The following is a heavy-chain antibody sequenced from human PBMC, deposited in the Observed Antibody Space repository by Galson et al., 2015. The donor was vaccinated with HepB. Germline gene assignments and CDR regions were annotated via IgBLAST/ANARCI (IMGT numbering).Heavy chain of an antibody. D-gene: IGHD4-17*01. CDR2: IKQDGSEK. V-gene: IGHV3-7*03. J-gene: IGHJ3*02. CDR1: GFTFSSYW. Sequence: SLRLSCAASGFTFSSYWMSWVRQAPGKGLEWVANIKQDGSEKYYVDSVKGRFTISRDNAKNSLSLQMNSLRVGDTAVYYCARDPNGDYVGAFEIWGQGTKVTVSS. CDR3: ARDPNGDYVGAFEI.